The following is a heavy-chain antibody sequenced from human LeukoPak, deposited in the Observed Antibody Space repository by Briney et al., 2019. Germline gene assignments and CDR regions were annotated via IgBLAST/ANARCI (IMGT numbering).Heavy chain of an antibody. V-gene: IGHV3-23*01. Sequence: GGSLRVSCAASGFTFSSYAMSWVRQAPGKGLEWVSAISGSGGSTYYADSVKGRFTISRDNSKNTLYLQMNSLRAEDTAVYYCAKRKDPYYYDSSGYFFDYWGQGTLVTVSS. CDR2: ISGSGGST. CDR1: GFTFSSYA. J-gene: IGHJ4*02. D-gene: IGHD3-22*01. CDR3: AKRKDPYYYDSSGYFFDY.